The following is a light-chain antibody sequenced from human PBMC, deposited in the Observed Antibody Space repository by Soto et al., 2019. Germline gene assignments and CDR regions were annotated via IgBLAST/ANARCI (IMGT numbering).Light chain of an antibody. Sequence: DIQMTQSPSTLSASVGDRVIITCRASQSISSWLAWYQQKPGKAPNLLIYKASNLKSGVPSRLSGSGSGTEFTLTISSLQPDDFATYYCQQYDNDSWTFGQGTKVEIK. CDR1: QSISSW. CDR3: QQYDNDSWT. J-gene: IGKJ1*01. V-gene: IGKV1-5*03. CDR2: KAS.